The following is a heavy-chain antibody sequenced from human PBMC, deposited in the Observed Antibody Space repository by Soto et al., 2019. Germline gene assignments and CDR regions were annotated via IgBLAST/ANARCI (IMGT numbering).Heavy chain of an antibody. J-gene: IGHJ4*02. Sequence: GGSLRLSCAASGFTFSSYAMHWVRQAPGKGLEWVAVISYDGSNKYYADSVKGRFTISRDNSKNTLYLQMNSLRAEDTAVYYCARPEDGSLDYWGQGTLVTVSS. CDR3: ARPEDGSLDY. V-gene: IGHV3-30-3*01. CDR2: ISYDGSNK. CDR1: GFTFSSYA.